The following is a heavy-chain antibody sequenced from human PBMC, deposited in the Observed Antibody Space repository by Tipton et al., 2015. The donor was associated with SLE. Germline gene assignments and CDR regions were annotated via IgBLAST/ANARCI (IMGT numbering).Heavy chain of an antibody. CDR3: ARSEQRRGGGFDY. CDR1: GGSISSSSYY. Sequence: TLSLTCTVSGGSISSSSYYWSWIRQPAGKGLEWIGRIYTSGSTNYNPSLKSRVTISVDTSKNQFSLKLTSVTAADTAVYYCARSEQRRGGGFDYWGQGTLVTVSS. V-gene: IGHV4-61*02. D-gene: IGHD6-25*01. CDR2: IYTSGST. J-gene: IGHJ4*02.